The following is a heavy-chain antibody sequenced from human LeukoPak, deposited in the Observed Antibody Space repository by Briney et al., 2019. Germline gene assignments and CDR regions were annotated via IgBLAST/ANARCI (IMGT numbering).Heavy chain of an antibody. CDR1: GFTFSNYW. V-gene: IGHV3-74*01. J-gene: IGHJ5*02. CDR2: IYVDGRTT. Sequence: GGSLRLACVASGFTFSNYWMHWVRQPPGKGLVWVSRIYVDGRTTNYADSVKGRFTISRDNAKNTVYLEMNSLSVEDTATYYCIRDFRSADLWGQGTLVTVTS. CDR3: IRDFRSADL.